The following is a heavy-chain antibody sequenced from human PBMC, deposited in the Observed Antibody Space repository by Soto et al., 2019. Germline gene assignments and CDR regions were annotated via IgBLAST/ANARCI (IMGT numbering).Heavy chain of an antibody. CDR1: GFTFDDYT. V-gene: IGHV3-43*01. J-gene: IGHJ4*02. Sequence: GGSLRLSCAASGFTFDDYTMHWVRQAPGKGLEWVSLISWDGYGTYYADSVRGRFTISRDNSKNSLYLQMNSLRTEDTALYYCAKDPSNYEYSFDYWGQGALVTVSS. D-gene: IGHD4-4*01. CDR3: AKDPSNYEYSFDY. CDR2: ISWDGYGT.